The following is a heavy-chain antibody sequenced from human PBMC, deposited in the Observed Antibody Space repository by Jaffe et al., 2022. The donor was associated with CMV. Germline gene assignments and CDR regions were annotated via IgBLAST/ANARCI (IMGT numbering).Heavy chain of an antibody. D-gene: IGHD2-15*01. CDR3: AAESLEADSGDY. Sequence: QVQLQESGPGLVKPSETLSLTCSVSGGSISSYYWSWIRQPPGKGLEWIGYIDNSGSTNYNPSLKSRVTISLDTSKKQFSLKVNSVTAADTAVYYCAAESLEADSGDYWGQGTLVTVSS. V-gene: IGHV4-59*08. CDR2: IDNSGST. J-gene: IGHJ4*02. CDR1: GGSISSYY.